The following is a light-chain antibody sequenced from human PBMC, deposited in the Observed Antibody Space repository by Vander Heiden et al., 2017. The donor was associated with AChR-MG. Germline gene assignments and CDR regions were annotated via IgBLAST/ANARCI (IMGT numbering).Light chain of an antibody. CDR2: AAA. V-gene: IGKV3-20*01. CDR3: QQYGSSPPMYT. CDR1: QSVSSSY. Sequence: EIVLTSSPGTLTLSPGERATLSCRASQSVSSSYLAGYQQKPGQAPRHLISAAASRATGSPDRCSGSGAGTDFTLTISRLEPEDFAVYYCQQYGSSPPMYTFGQGTKLEIK. J-gene: IGKJ2*01.